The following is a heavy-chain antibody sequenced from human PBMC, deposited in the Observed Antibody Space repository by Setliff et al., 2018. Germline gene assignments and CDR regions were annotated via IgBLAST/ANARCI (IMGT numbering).Heavy chain of an antibody. CDR2: IYTSWST. CDR1: GGSFSNYY. Sequence: SETLSLTCTVSGGSFSNYYWSWFRQPPGKGLEWIGYIYTSWSTYYSPSLKSRVTISVYTSKNQFSLRLKSVTAAETAVYYCARGNSCSSVWYVVPHFDYWGQGTLVTVSS. J-gene: IGHJ4*02. CDR3: ARGNSCSSVWYVVPHFDY. D-gene: IGHD6-19*01. V-gene: IGHV4-4*08.